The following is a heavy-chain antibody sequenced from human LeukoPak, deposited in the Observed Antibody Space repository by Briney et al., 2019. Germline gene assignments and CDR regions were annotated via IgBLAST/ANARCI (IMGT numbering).Heavy chain of an antibody. J-gene: IGHJ4*02. D-gene: IGHD6-13*01. CDR3: ARVIAAAGTGFDY. CDR1: GYTFTGYY. Sequence: GASMKVSCKASGYTFTGYYMHWVRQAPGQGLEWMGWINPNSGGTNYAQKFQGRVTMTRDASISTAYMELSRLRSDDTAVYYCARVIAAAGTGFDYWGQGTLVTVSS. CDR2: INPNSGGT. V-gene: IGHV1-2*02.